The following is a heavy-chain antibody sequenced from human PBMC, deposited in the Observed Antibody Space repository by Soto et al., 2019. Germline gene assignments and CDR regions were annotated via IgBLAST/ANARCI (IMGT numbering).Heavy chain of an antibody. CDR1: GDSVSSNSAA. V-gene: IGHV6-1*01. Sequence: QVQLQQSGPGLVKPSQTLSLTCAISGDSVSSNSAAWNWIRQSPSRGLEWLGRTYYRSKWYNDYPVTVKSRTTINPNTFNNHFSLMLNSLTPEDTAVYYCARRGYSYGFDAFDICGQGKMVTVSS. CDR2: TYYRSKWYN. J-gene: IGHJ3*02. D-gene: IGHD5-18*01. CDR3: ARRGYSYGFDAFDI.